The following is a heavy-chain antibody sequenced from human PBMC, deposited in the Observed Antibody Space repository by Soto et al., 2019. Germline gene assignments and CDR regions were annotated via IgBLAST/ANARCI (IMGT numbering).Heavy chain of an antibody. Sequence: PGESLKISCAASGFTFSIYAMTWVRQSPWKGLEWVSSMSRTGDNTYYADSVKGRFTISRDNSKNTLYLQMNSLRAEDTAIYYCAKDQSNSNPLYYFDFWGPGTMVTVYS. J-gene: IGHJ4*02. V-gene: IGHV3-23*01. D-gene: IGHD3-22*01. CDR3: AKDQSNSNPLYYFDF. CDR2: MSRTGDNT. CDR1: GFTFSIYA.